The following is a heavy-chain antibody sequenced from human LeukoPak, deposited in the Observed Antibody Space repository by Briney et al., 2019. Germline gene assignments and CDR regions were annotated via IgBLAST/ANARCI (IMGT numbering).Heavy chain of an antibody. CDR1: GLTFRNYA. J-gene: IGHJ4*02. D-gene: IGHD1-14*01. CDR2: TDQGGGFI. CDR3: AKDYRGSGEVGETGPLDY. Sequence: GGSLRLSCIASGLTFRNYAMSWVRQASAKGLEWVAGTDQGGGFIQYADSVKGRFTISRDNSKNTLHLQMSSLRAEDTAVYYCAKDYRGSGEVGETGPLDYWGQGTLVTVSS. V-gene: IGHV3-23*01.